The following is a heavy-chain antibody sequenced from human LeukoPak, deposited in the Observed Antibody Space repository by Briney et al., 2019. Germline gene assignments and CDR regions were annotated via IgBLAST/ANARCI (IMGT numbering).Heavy chain of an antibody. Sequence: GGSLRLSCAASGFTFSNYAIHWVRQAPGKGLEWVAVISYDGSNKYYADSLKGRFTISRDNSKNTLYLQMNSLRAEDTAVYYCAMVTTMGSFDYWGQGILVTVSS. CDR1: GFTFSNYA. V-gene: IGHV3-30-3*01. CDR3: AMVTTMGSFDY. CDR2: ISYDGSNK. J-gene: IGHJ4*02. D-gene: IGHD4-23*01.